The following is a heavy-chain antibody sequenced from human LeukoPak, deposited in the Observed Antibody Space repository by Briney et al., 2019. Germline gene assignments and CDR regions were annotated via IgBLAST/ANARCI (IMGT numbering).Heavy chain of an antibody. Sequence: SETLSLTFPVSGGSISDSIYYSVWIRQPPGKGLEWIGSIYYSGSTYYNPSLKSRVTISVDTSKNQFSLKLSSVTSADTAVYYCARHRYCPNGVCYLVPRAFDSLGRGTLVTVSS. CDR2: IYYSGST. J-gene: IGHJ5*01. CDR3: ARHRYCPNGVCYLVPRAFDS. D-gene: IGHD2-8*01. CDR1: GGSISDSIYY. V-gene: IGHV4-39*01.